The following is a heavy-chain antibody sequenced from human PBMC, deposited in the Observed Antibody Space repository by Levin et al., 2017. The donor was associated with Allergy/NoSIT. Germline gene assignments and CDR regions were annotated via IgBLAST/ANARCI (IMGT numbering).Heavy chain of an antibody. CDR1: GGSISSGDYY. CDR2: IYYTGST. D-gene: IGHD1-26*01. V-gene: IGHV4-30-4*01. CDR3: ARDLRYIGSYPGTLGAFHL. Sequence: PSETLSLTCTVSGGSISSGDYYWTWIRQPPGKGLEWIGYIYYTGSTYYNPSLKSRVIISVDMSRNQFSLKLSSVTAADTAVYYCARDLRYIGSYPGTLGAFHLWGQGTMVTVSS. J-gene: IGHJ3*01.